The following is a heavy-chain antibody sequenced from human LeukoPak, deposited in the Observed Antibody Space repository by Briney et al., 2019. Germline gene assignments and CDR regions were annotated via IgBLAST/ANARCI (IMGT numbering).Heavy chain of an antibody. J-gene: IGHJ3*02. V-gene: IGHV3-48*02. CDR2: IRSGGTI. Sequence: PWGSLTLSCAASGFTFSTYSMNWVRQAPGKGLEWLSYIRSGGTINYADSVKGRFIISRDNAKNSLYLQMNSLRDEDTAVYYCARDESYGFDTWGQGTMVSVSS. CDR3: ARDESYGFDT. CDR1: GFTFSTYS.